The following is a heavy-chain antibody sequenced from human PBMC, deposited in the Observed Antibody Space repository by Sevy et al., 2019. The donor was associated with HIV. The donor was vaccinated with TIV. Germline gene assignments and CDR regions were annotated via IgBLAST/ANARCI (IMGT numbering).Heavy chain of an antibody. CDR2: IYNSGSS. CDR3: ARAGGAKDYGMDV. CDR1: GGSISSYY. V-gene: IGHV4-59*01. J-gene: IGHJ6*02. D-gene: IGHD3-10*01. Sequence: SQTLSLTCSVSGGSISSYYWSWIRQPPGKGLEWIGYIYNSGSSNYNPSLNSRVTISVDTSKNQFSLKLRSVTAADTAVYYCARAGGAKDYGMDVWGQGTTVTVSS.